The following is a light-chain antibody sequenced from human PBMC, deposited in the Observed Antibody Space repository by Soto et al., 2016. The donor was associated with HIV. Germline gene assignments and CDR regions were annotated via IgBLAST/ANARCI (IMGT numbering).Light chain of an antibody. J-gene: IGKJ5*01. V-gene: IGKV1-9*01. Sequence: DIQLTQSPSFLSASVGDRVTITCRASQDINNYLAWFQQKPGKAPKLLIYAASTLQSGVPSTFSGSGSATEFTLTISSLQPEDFATYYCQQLLTYPLTFGRGTRLEIK. CDR1: QDINNY. CDR2: AAS. CDR3: QQLLTYPLT.